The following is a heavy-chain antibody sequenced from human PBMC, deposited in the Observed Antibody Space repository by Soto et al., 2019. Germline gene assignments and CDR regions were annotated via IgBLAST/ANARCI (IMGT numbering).Heavy chain of an antibody. J-gene: IGHJ4*01. CDR2: INHSGST. V-gene: IGHV4-34*01. D-gene: IGHD5-12*01. CDR1: GGSISSYY. Sequence: SETLSLTCTVSGGSISSYYWSWIRQPPGKGLEWIGEINHSGSTNYTPSLKSRVTISVDTSKNQFSLKLSSVTAADTAVYYCARGRWLRSAFDYWGPGTLVTVSS. CDR3: ARGRWLRSAFDY.